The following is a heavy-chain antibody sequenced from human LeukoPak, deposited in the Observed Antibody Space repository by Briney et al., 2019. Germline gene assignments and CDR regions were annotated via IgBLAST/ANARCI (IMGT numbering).Heavy chain of an antibody. V-gene: IGHV3-23*01. CDR2: ISGSGGST. CDR1: GFTFSGYA. Sequence: GGSLRLSCAASGFTFSGYAMSWVRQAPGKGLEWVSAISGSGGSTYYADSVKGRFTISRDNSKNTLYLQMNSLRAEDTAVYYCAKDRVFYGDYFDYWGQGTLVTVSS. J-gene: IGHJ4*02. D-gene: IGHD4-17*01. CDR3: AKDRVFYGDYFDY.